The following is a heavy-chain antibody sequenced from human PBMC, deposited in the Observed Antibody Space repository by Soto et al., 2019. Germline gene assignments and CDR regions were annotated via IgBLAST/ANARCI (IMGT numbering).Heavy chain of an antibody. CDR1: GFTFSSYG. CDR3: AKSGLVIDY. CDR2: ISYDGSNK. V-gene: IGHV3-30*18. J-gene: IGHJ4*02. Sequence: QVQLVESGGGVVQPGRSLRLSCAASGFTFSSYGMHWVRQAPGKGLEWVAVISYDGSNKYYADSVKGRFTISRDNSKNTLYVQMNSLRAEATAVYYCAKSGLVIDYWGQGTLVTVSS. D-gene: IGHD3-9*01.